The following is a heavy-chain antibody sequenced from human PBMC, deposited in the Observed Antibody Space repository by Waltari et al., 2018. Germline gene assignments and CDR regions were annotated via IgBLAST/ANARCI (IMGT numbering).Heavy chain of an antibody. CDR2: IIPIFGTA. V-gene: IGHV1-69*13. J-gene: IGHJ1*01. CDR3: ARWGVTTQVRYFQH. D-gene: IGHD4-17*01. CDR1: GGTFSSYA. Sequence: QVQLVQSGAEVKKPGSSVKVSCKASGGTFSSYAISWVRQAPGQGLEWMGGIIPIFGTANDAQKFQGRVTITADESTSTAYMELSRLRSEDTAVYYCARWGVTTQVRYFQHWGQGTLVTVSS.